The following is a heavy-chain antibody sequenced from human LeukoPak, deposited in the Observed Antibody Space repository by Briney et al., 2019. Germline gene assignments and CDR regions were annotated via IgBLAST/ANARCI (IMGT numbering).Heavy chain of an antibody. CDR1: GFTFSNAW. CDR2: MNEYGGDI. CDR3: ARPRGCNSGRCNNFDY. J-gene: IGHJ4*01. D-gene: IGHD2-8*01. Sequence: HPGGSLRLSCAASGFTFSNAWMSWVRQAPGKGPERVTHMNEYGGDIFYVDSVKDRFTISRDNPKNSLYLQMNSLRVEDTAVYFCARPRGCNSGRCNNFDYWGQGTLVTVSS. V-gene: IGHV3-7*01.